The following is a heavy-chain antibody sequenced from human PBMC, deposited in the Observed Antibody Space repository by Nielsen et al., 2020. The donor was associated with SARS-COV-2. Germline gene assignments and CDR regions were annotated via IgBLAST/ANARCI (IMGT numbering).Heavy chain of an antibody. CDR2: IKPDGSEK. J-gene: IGHJ4*02. D-gene: IGHD1-26*01. V-gene: IGHV3-7*02. CDR3: ARQGSIVGATWGSYYFDY. Sequence: VRQMPGKGLEWVADIKPDGSEKVYVDSVKGRFTISRDNAKNSMSLQMNSLRVEDTAVYYCARQGSIVGATWGSYYFDYWGQGTLVTVSS.